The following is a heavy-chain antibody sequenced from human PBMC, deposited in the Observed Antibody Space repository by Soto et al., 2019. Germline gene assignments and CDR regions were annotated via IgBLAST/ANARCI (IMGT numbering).Heavy chain of an antibody. Sequence: QITLEESGPTLVKPTQTVTLTCAFSGFSLTTNGEAVAWIRQPPGKALEWLAFIYWVDDKLYSPSPKSRLTITKDTSKTQVLFTLTNMDSVDTGTYYCAHKMVRGQSFDSCGQGTLVTVSP. D-gene: IGHD3-10*01. CDR1: GFSLTTNGEA. V-gene: IGHV2-5*02. J-gene: IGHJ4*02. CDR2: IYWVDDK. CDR3: AHKMVRGQSFDS.